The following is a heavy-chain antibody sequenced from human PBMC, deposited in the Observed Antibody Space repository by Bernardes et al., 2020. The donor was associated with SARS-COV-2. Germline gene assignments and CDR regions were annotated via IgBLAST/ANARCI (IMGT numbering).Heavy chain of an antibody. CDR3: VRGYYDGPFDN. CDR2: IKWNGGST. D-gene: IGHD3-3*01. V-gene: IGHV3-20*01. Sequence: GSLRLSCAASGFNFADYGMSWVRQTPGTGLEWVSGIKWNGGSTGYADFVQGRFTISRDNAKNSLYLQMNSLRAEDTALYHCVRGYYDGPFDNWGQGTLVTVSS. CDR1: GFNFADYG. J-gene: IGHJ4*02.